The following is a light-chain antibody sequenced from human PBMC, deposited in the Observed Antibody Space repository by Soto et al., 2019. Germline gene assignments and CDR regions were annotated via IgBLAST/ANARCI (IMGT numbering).Light chain of an antibody. CDR2: RAS. J-gene: IGKJ1*01. CDR1: QSIDRW. CDR3: QQYETYPRT. V-gene: IGKV1-5*03. Sequence: DIQMTQSPSTLSASVGDSVTISCRASQSIDRWLAWYQQKPGKAPKVLIYRASTLESGVPSRFSGSGPGTEFTLTISSLQPDDFATYYCQQYETYPRTFGQGTKVDIK.